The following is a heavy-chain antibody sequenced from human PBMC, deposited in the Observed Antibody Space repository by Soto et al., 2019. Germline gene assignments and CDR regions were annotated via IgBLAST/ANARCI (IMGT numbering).Heavy chain of an antibody. CDR3: ARVHYGILTGYYIWFDP. CDR2: IYYSGST. Sequence: QVQLQESGPGLVKPSQTLSLTCTVSGGSISSGGYYWSWIRQHPGKGLEWIGYIYYSGSTYYNPSLKSRVTRSVEMSKKQFSLKLSSVTAAATAVYYCARVHYGILTGYYIWFDPWGQGTLVTVSS. CDR1: GGSISSGGYY. D-gene: IGHD3-9*01. J-gene: IGHJ5*02. V-gene: IGHV4-31*03.